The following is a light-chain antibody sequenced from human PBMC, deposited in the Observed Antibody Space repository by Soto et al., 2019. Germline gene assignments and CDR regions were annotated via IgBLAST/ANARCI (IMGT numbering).Light chain of an antibody. CDR2: AAS. V-gene: IGKV1-39*01. CDR1: QSISSY. CDR3: QQSYSTPIT. Sequence: DIQMTQSPSSLSASVGDRVTITCRASQSISSYLNWYQQKPGKDPKLLIYAASSLQSGVPSRFSGSGSGTDFTHTISSLQPEDFATYYCQQSYSTPITFGQGTRLEIK. J-gene: IGKJ5*01.